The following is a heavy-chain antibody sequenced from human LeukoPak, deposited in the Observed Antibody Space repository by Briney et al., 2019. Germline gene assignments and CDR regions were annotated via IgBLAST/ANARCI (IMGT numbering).Heavy chain of an antibody. J-gene: IGHJ4*02. V-gene: IGHV3-23*01. CDR1: GFTFSSYA. CDR3: AKEVSVVAFFDY. D-gene: IGHD2-15*01. CDR2: ISGSGGST. Sequence: GXXRLSCAASGFTFSSYAMSWVRQAPGKGLEWVSAISGSGGSTYYADSVKGRFTISRDNSKNTLYLQMNSLRAEDTAVYYCAKEVSVVAFFDYWGQGTLVTVSS.